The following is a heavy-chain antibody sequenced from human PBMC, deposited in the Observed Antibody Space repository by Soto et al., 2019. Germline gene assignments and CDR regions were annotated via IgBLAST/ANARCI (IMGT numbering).Heavy chain of an antibody. CDR1: GYTFTSYG. D-gene: IGHD3-16*01. V-gene: IGHV3-7*05. CDR2: IKTDGSEK. CDR3: ARPVRGSPEDV. Sequence: GASVKVSCKASGYTFTSYGISWVRQAPGTGLQWVATIKTDGSEKYYVDSVTGRFTISRDNDKNSLYLQLNTLRAEDTGVYYCARPVRGSPEDVWGQGTTVTVSS. J-gene: IGHJ6*02.